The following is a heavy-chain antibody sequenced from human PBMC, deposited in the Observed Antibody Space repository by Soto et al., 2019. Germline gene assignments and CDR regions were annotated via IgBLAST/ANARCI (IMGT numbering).Heavy chain of an antibody. D-gene: IGHD3-3*01. V-gene: IGHV2-26*01. J-gene: IGHJ2*01. Sequence: SGPTLVNPTETLTLTCTVSGFSLSNARMGVSWIRQPPGKALEWLAHIFSNDEKSYSTSLKSRLTISKDTSKSQVVLTMTNMDPVDTATYYCARTYESGYYTSHWYFDLWGRGTLVTVSS. CDR2: IFSNDEK. CDR1: GFSLSNARMG. CDR3: ARTYESGYYTSHWYFDL.